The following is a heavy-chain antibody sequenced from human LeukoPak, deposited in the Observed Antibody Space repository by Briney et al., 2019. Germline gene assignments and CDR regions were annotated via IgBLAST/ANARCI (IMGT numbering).Heavy chain of an antibody. CDR2: INWNGGST. CDR1: GFTFDDYG. J-gene: IGHJ2*01. V-gene: IGHV3-20*04. D-gene: IGHD3-3*01. CDR3: ARVAYYDFWSGYYIHWYFDL. Sequence: PGGSLRLSCAASGFTFDDYGMSWVRQAPGKGLEWVSGINWNGGSTGYADSVKGRFTISRDNAKNSLYLQMNSLRAEDTAVYYCARVAYYDFWSGYYIHWYFDLWGRGTLVTVSS.